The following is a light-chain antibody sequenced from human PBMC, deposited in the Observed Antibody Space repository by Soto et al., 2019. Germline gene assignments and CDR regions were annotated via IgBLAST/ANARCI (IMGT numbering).Light chain of an antibody. CDR3: HQYNNWPPST. J-gene: IGKJ1*01. V-gene: IGKV3-15*01. CDR2: GAS. CDR1: RSVSSN. Sequence: EIVMTQSPPTLSVSPGERATLSCRASRSVSSNLAWYQQKPGQAPRLLIYGASTRANGIPARFSGSGSGTEFTLTISSLQSEDFAVYYCHQYNNWPPSTFGQGTKVDIK.